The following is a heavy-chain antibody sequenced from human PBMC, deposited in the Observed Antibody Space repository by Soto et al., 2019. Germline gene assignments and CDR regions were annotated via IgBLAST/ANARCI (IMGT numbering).Heavy chain of an antibody. CDR3: ARTYYYGSGHASGAFDI. Sequence: SVKVSCKASGYTFTGYYMHWVRQAPGQGLEWMGGIIPIFGTANYAQKFQGRVTITADESTSTAYMELSSLRSEDTAVYYCARTYYYGSGHASGAFDIWGQGTMVTVSS. CDR2: IIPIFGTA. CDR1: GYTFTGYY. D-gene: IGHD3-10*01. V-gene: IGHV1-69*13. J-gene: IGHJ3*02.